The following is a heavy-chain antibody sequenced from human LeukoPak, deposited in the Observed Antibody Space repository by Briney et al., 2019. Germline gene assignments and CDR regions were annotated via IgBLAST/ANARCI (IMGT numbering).Heavy chain of an antibody. V-gene: IGHV1-69*05. Sequence: SVKVSCKASGGTFSSYAISWVRQAPGQGLEWMGGIIPIFGTANYAQKFQGRVTITTDESTSTAYMELSSLRSEDTAVYYCASWESGGYCSGGSCYDAFDIWGQGTMVTVSS. J-gene: IGHJ3*02. D-gene: IGHD2-15*01. CDR2: IIPIFGTA. CDR1: GGTFSSYA. CDR3: ASWESGGYCSGGSCYDAFDI.